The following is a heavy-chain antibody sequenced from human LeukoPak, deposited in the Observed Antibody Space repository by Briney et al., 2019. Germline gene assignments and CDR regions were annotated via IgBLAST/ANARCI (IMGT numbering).Heavy chain of an antibody. CDR2: VFHSGTT. D-gene: IGHD5-24*01. CDR3: ARRMATVTDAFDI. CDR1: GDSLTSNF. Sequence: PSETLSPTCNVSGDSLTSNFWSWIRQTPGKGLEWIGYVFHSGTTNYSPSLKSRVTISLDTSKKQIYLRLASVTAADTALYYCARRMATVTDAFDIWGRGTMVSVSS. J-gene: IGHJ3*02. V-gene: IGHV4-59*08.